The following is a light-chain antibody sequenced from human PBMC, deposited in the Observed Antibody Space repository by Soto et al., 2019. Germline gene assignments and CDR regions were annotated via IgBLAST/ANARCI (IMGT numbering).Light chain of an antibody. CDR3: QQRVSGWT. Sequence: VLTQSSATLSLSPGERATLSCRASQGVGNFLAWYQHKPGQAPRLLIHDASNRATGIPARFSGSGSGTDFTLTINSLEPEDFAVYYCQQRVSGWTFGQGTKGDIK. CDR1: QGVGNF. J-gene: IGKJ1*01. V-gene: IGKV3-11*01. CDR2: DAS.